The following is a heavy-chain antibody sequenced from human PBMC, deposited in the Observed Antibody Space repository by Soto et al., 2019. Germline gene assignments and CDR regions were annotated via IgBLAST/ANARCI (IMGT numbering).Heavy chain of an antibody. Sequence: GGSLRLSCVASGFPFSIYAMIWVRQTPGKGLEWVSGISGSGGRTYYADSVKGRFTISRDNSNNTLSLQMHILRVEDTAVYFCAKGGYYSLFDIWGQGTVVTVSS. J-gene: IGHJ3*02. CDR2: ISGSGGRT. CDR1: GFPFSIYA. D-gene: IGHD3-16*01. CDR3: AKGGYYSLFDI. V-gene: IGHV3-23*01.